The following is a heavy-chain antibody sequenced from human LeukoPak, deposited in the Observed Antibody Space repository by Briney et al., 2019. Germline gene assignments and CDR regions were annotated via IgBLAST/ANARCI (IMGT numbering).Heavy chain of an antibody. CDR3: ARYYDSSGTYYFDY. V-gene: IGHV1-2*02. J-gene: IGHJ4*02. CDR2: INPNSGGT. Sequence: ASVKVSCKASGYTLTGYYMHWVRQAPGQGLEWMGWINPNSGGTNYAQKFQGRVTMTRDTSISTAYMELSRLRSDDTAVYYCARYYDSSGTYYFDYWGQGTLVTVSS. CDR1: GYTLTGYY. D-gene: IGHD3-22*01.